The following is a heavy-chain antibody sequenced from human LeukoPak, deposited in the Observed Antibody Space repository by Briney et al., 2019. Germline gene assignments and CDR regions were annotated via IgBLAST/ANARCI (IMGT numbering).Heavy chain of an antibody. J-gene: IGHJ5*02. CDR1: GFNVRSKY. CDR2: FYSGGTT. D-gene: IGHD3/OR15-3a*01. V-gene: IGHV3-53*01. CDR3: ARVSFGPASEWFDP. Sequence: GGSLRLSCAASGFNVRSKYMSWVRQAPGKGLECVSVFYSGGTTAYADSVKGRFTVSIDNSNNTLYLQMNSLRAEDTAVYYCARVSFGPASEWFDPWGQGTLVTGSS.